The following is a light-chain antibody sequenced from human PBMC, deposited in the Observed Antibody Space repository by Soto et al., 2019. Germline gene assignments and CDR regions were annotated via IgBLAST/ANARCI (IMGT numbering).Light chain of an antibody. CDR1: QSFSSSY. V-gene: IGKV3-20*01. CDR3: QQYGSSPQT. J-gene: IGKJ1*01. CDR2: GAS. Sequence: EIVLTQSPGTLSLSPGERATLSCRASQSFSSSYLAWYQQKPGQAPRLLIYGASSRATGIPDRFSGSGSGTDFTLTISRLEPEDFAVYYCQQYGSSPQTFGQGTRWIS.